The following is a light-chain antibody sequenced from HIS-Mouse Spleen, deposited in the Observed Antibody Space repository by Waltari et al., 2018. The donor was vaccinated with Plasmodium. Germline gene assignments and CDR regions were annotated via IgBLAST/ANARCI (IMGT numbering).Light chain of an antibody. J-gene: IGKJ3*01. CDR1: QGISSY. Sequence: AIRMTQSPSSFSASTGDRVTITCRASQGISSYLAWYQQKPGKAPKLLIYAASTLQSGVPSRFRSSGSGTDFTLTISCLQSEDFATYYCQQYYSYPFTFGPGTKVDIK. CDR2: AAS. CDR3: QQYYSYPFT. V-gene: IGKV1-8*01.